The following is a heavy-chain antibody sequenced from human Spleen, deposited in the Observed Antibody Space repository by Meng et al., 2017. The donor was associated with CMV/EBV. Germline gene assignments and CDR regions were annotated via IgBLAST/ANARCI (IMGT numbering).Heavy chain of an antibody. D-gene: IGHD3-10*01. CDR2: SDPSGGST. Sequence: CTACGYACNCYYLHWVRQAPGLGLKWMGMSDPSGGSTHVAQKCQGRVTVTRDTSTSTVFMELSSLRSDDTAVYYCARDMKGFGYFDFWGQGTLVTVSS. V-gene: IGHV1-46*02. J-gene: IGHJ4*02. CDR1: GYACNCYY. CDR3: ARDMKGFGYFDF.